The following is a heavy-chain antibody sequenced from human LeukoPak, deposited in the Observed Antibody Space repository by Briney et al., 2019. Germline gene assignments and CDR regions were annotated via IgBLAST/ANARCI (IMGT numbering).Heavy chain of an antibody. D-gene: IGHD3-3*01. J-gene: IGHJ4*02. CDR2: ISYDGSNK. Sequence: GGSLRLSCAASGFTFSHYGMHWVRQAPGKGLEWVAVISYDGSNKYYADSVKGRFTISRDNAKNSLYLQMNSLRAEDTAVYYCARGPPISGNFWRGKNHPPDYWGQGTLVTVSS. CDR3: ARGPPISGNFWRGKNHPPDY. V-gene: IGHV3-30*03. CDR1: GFTFSHYG.